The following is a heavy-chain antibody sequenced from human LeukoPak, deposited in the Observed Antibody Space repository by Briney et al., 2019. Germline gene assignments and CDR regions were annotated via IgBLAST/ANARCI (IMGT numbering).Heavy chain of an antibody. J-gene: IGHJ4*02. CDR2: ISSSGSTI. CDR3: ASGGGYSYGIIDY. CDR1: GFTFSSYS. V-gene: IGHV3-48*04. Sequence: GGSLRLSCAASGFTFSSYSMNWVRQAPGKGLEWVSYISSSGSTIYYADSVKGRFTISRDNAKNSLYLQMNSLRAEDTAVYYCASGGGYSYGIIDYWGQGTLVTVSS. D-gene: IGHD5-18*01.